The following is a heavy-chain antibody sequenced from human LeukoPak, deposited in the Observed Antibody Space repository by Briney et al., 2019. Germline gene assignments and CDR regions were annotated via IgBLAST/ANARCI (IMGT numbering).Heavy chain of an antibody. J-gene: IGHJ3*02. V-gene: IGHV4-39*01. CDR3: AKTTRASIRSAFDI. D-gene: IGHD1-7*01. Sequence: PSETLSLTCTVSGGSITTSSYYWGCVRQPPGKGLEWIGCTSHSGTTFYSPSLRSRVSISVDTSNSQFSLKLSSMTATDTAVYYCAKTTRASIRSAFDIWGHGTWVTVSS. CDR2: TSHSGTT. CDR1: GGSITTSSYY.